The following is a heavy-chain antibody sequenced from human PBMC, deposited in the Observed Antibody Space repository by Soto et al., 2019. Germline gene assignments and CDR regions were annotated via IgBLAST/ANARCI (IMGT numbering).Heavy chain of an antibody. CDR3: ARERVYATGPLDF. V-gene: IGHV3-21*06. Sequence: GGSLRLSCAASGFTFTSYTMNWVRQAPGKGLEWVSSISSSSDYIYYADSMKGRVTISRDNAKNSLFLDMNSLTGEDTAVYYCARERVYATGPLDFWGQGTLVTVYS. CDR1: GFTFTSYT. CDR2: ISSSSDYI. J-gene: IGHJ4*02. D-gene: IGHD6-13*01.